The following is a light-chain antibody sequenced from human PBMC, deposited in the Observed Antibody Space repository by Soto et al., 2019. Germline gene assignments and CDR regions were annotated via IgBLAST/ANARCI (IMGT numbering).Light chain of an antibody. CDR1: QSVSSY. CDR2: DAS. Sequence: EIVLTQSPATLSLSPGERATLSCRASQSVSSYLAWYQQKPGQAPRLLIYDASNRATGIPARFSGSGSGTDFTLTISSLEPEDFAVYYCQQRSNWLALTFGGGTKADIK. V-gene: IGKV3-11*01. CDR3: QQRSNWLALT. J-gene: IGKJ4*01.